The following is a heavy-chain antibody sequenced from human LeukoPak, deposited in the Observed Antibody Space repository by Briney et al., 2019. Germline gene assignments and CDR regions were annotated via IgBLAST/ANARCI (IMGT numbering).Heavy chain of an antibody. V-gene: IGHV4-38-2*02. CDR3: ARDLGLSAHFDY. Sequence: SETLSLTCTVSGYSISSGYYWGWIRQPPGKGLEWIGSIYHSGSTYYNPSLKSRVTISVDTSKNQFSLKLSSVTAADTAVYYCARDLGLSAHFDYWGQGTLVTVSS. J-gene: IGHJ4*02. CDR1: GYSISSGYY. CDR2: IYHSGST. D-gene: IGHD3-16*01.